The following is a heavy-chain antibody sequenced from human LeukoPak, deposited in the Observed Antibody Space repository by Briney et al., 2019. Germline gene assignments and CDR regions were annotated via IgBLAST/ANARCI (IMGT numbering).Heavy chain of an antibody. Sequence: PSQTLSLTCTVSGGSISSGDYYWSWIRQPPGKGLEWIGYIYYSGSTYYNPSLKSRSTISIDTSKNQFSLRLTSVTAADTAVYYCGRDKHRSRWVDHWGQGTLVTVSS. V-gene: IGHV4-30-4*08. J-gene: IGHJ5*02. CDR1: GGSISSGDYY. CDR2: IYYSGST. CDR3: GRDKHRSRWVDH.